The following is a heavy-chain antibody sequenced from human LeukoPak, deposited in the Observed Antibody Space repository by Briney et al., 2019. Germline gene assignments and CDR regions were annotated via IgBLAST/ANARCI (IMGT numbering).Heavy chain of an antibody. V-gene: IGHV4-34*01. J-gene: IGHJ4*02. D-gene: IGHD3-9*01. CDR1: GGSFSGYY. CDR3: ARESDKGLSYYFNY. CDR2: INHSGST. Sequence: SETLSLTCAVYGGSFSGYYWSWIRQPPGKGLEWIGEINHSGSTNYNPSLKSRVTISVDTSKNQFSLKLSSVTAADTAVYYCARESDKGLSYYFNYWGQGTLVTVSS.